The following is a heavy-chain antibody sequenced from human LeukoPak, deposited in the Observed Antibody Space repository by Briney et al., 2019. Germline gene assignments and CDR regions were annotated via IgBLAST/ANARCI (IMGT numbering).Heavy chain of an antibody. D-gene: IGHD3-22*01. CDR2: ISSSGSTI. CDR1: GFTFSDYY. J-gene: IGHJ4*02. CDR3: GGGPGGGYYDSSGYYEGWDY. V-gene: IGHV3-11*04. Sequence: GGSLRPSCAASGFTFSDYYMSWIRQAPGKGLEWVSYISSSGSTIYYADSLKGRFTISRDNAKKSLYLQMNSLRDQDTAVYYCGGGPGGGYYDSSGYYEGWDYWGQGTLVTVSS.